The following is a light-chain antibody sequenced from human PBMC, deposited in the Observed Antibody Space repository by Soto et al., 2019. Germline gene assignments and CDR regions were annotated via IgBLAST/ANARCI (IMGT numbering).Light chain of an antibody. CDR3: HQCQSWPRT. Sequence: EIVLTQSPATLSSFPGDRVTLSCRASQAVNTRLAWYQHKPGQAPRLLIYLASNRAAGVPARFSGSGSGTDFTLTISDVEPEDFAVYYCHQCQSWPRTFGQWTKLGIK. CDR2: LAS. J-gene: IGKJ1*01. CDR1: QAVNTR. V-gene: IGKV3-11*01.